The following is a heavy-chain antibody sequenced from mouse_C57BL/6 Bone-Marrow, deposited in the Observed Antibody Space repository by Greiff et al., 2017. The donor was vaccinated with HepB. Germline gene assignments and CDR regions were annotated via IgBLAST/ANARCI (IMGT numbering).Heavy chain of an antibody. V-gene: IGHV5-17*01. CDR2: ISSGSSTI. J-gene: IGHJ2*01. CDR1: GFTFSDYG. D-gene: IGHD4-1*01. CDR3: ARWELGKDRLDY. Sequence: EVHLVESGGGLVKPGGSLKLSCAASGFTFSDYGMHWVRQAPEKGLEWVAYISSGSSTIYYADTVKGRFTISRDNAKNTLFLQMTSLRSEDTAMYYGARWELGKDRLDYWGQGTTLTVSS.